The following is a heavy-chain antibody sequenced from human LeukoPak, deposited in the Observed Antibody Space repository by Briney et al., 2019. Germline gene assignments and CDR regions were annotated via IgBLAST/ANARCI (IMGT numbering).Heavy chain of an antibody. Sequence: GGSLRLSCAASGFTFPYYDIHWVRQAPGEGLEWVAVISGGGDITIYADSVKDRFTISRDNSKSTMYLEMNSLTVDDTAVYYCARDYRSGAPDYLDSWGQGTLVTVSS. V-gene: IGHV3-30-3*01. CDR2: ISGGGDIT. CDR3: ARDYRSGAPDYLDS. CDR1: GFTFPYYD. D-gene: IGHD1-14*01. J-gene: IGHJ4*02.